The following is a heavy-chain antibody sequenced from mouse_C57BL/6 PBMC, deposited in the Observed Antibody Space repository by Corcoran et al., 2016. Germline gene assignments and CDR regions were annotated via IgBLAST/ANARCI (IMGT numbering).Heavy chain of an antibody. J-gene: IGHJ1*01. CDR2: INHSGST. CDR3: ARGPTLLWFGEPYYGMDV. CDR1: GGSFSGYY. D-gene: IGHD1-1*02. V-gene: IGHV3S1*01. Sequence: VQLQQWGAGLLKPSETLSLTCAVYGGSFSGYYWSWIRQPPGKGLEWIGEINHSGSTNDNPSLKSRVTIAVDTSKNQFSLKLSSVTAADTAVYYCARGPTLLWFGEPYYGMDVWGQGTTVTVSS.